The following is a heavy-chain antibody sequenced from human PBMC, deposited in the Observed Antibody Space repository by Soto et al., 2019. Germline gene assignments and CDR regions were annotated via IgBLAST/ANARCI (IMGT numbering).Heavy chain of an antibody. D-gene: IGHD4-17*01. Sequence: EVQLVESGGVVLQPGGSLRLSCAASGFTFADYAMHWVRQAPGKGLAWVSLISRDGDSTYYADSVKGRFTISRDNSKNSLYLQVNSLSAEDTALYYCAKGVTGDYSDSHWFDPWGHGTLVTVSS. V-gene: IGHV3-43D*04. J-gene: IGHJ5*02. CDR2: ISRDGDST. CDR3: AKGVTGDYSDSHWFDP. CDR1: GFTFADYA.